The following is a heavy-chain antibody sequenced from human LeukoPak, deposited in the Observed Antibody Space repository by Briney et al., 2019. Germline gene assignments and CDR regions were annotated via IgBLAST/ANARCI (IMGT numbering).Heavy chain of an antibody. CDR3: ARDAVN. V-gene: IGHV3-9*01. Sequence: GGSLRLSCAASGFTFDDYAMHWVRQAPGKGLEWVSGISWNSGSIGYADSVKGRFTISRDNAKNSLYLQMNSLTAEDTAVYYCARDAVNWDQGTLVTVSS. CDR2: ISWNSGSI. J-gene: IGHJ4*02. CDR1: GFTFDDYA. D-gene: IGHD6-19*01.